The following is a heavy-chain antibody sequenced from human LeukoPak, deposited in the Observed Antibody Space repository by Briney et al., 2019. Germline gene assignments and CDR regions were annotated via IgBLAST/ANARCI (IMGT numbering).Heavy chain of an antibody. CDR1: GFTFRSYG. J-gene: IGHJ4*02. V-gene: IGHV3-30*02. Sequence: GGSLRLSCAASGFTFRSYGMHWVRQAPGKGLGWVAFIRYDGSNKYYADSVKGRFTISRDNSKNTLYLQMNSLRAEDTAVYYCAKNIEYQFDYWGQGTLVTVSS. CDR2: IRYDGSNK. CDR3: AKNIEYQFDY. D-gene: IGHD2-2*01.